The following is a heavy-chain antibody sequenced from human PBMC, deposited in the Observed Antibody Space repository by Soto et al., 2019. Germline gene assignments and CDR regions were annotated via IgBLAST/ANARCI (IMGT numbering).Heavy chain of an antibody. CDR1: GFTFSNYV. D-gene: IGHD3-10*01. J-gene: IGHJ5*02. V-gene: IGHV3-33*01. CDR2: IWNDGSNK. Sequence: QVQLVESGGGVVQPGRSLRLSCAASGFTFSNYVMHWVRQAPGKGLEWVAVIWNDGSNKQYGDSVKGRFTISRDNSKNTLYLQMNSLRVEDTAVYYCVRGGWIYHWGQGTLVTVSS. CDR3: VRGGWIYH.